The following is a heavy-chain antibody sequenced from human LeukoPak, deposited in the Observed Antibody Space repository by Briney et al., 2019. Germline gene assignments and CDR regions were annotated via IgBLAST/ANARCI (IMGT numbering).Heavy chain of an antibody. J-gene: IGHJ4*02. V-gene: IGHV4-34*01. Sequence: SSETLSLTCAVYGGSFSGYYWSWIRQPPGKGLEWIGEINHSGSTNYNPSLKSRVTISVDTSKNQFSLKLSSVTAADTAVYYCARQPPLHYDFWSGYPYYFDYWGQGTLVTVSS. CDR1: GGSFSGYY. CDR2: INHSGST. CDR3: ARQPPLHYDFWSGYPYYFDY. D-gene: IGHD3-3*01.